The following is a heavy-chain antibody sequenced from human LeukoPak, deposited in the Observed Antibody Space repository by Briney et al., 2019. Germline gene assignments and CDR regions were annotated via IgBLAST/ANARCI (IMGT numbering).Heavy chain of an antibody. CDR1: GFTFSSYS. D-gene: IGHD3-22*01. V-gene: IGHV3-21*01. Sequence: SGGSLRLSCAASGFTFSSYSMNWVRQAPGKGLEWVSSISSSSSYIYYADSVKGRFTISRDNAKTSLYLQMNSLRAEDTAVYYCARAARKYYYDSSGYYYFDYWGQGTLVTVSS. CDR3: ARAARKYYYDSSGYYYFDY. CDR2: ISSSSSYI. J-gene: IGHJ4*02.